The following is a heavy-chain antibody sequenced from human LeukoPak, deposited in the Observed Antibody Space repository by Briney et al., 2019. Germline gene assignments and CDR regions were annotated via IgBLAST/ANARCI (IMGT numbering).Heavy chain of an antibody. CDR1: GVSISSCSHY. J-gene: IGHJ4*01. CDR3: VKSYGDQAYDY. D-gene: IGHD5-18*01. Sequence: SETLPLTCTVSGVSISSCSHYWGWIRQPPGKGLERIATISYSGTTYYNPSLKSRVSISLDTSKNQFSVTLTSVTAADTAVYYCVKSYGDQAYDYWGQGTLVTVSS. CDR2: ISYSGTT. V-gene: IGHV4-39*01.